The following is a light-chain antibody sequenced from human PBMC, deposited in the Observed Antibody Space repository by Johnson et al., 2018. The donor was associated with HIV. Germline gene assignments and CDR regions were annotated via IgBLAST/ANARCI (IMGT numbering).Light chain of an antibody. J-gene: IGLJ1*01. V-gene: IGLV1-51*01. Sequence: QPVLTQPPSVSAAPGQKVTISCSGTSSNIGNNYVSWYQHLPGTAPKVLIYDNDKRPSGIPDRFSGSKSGTSATLGITGLQTGDEADYYCGTWDSSLSAGRYVFGTGTKVTVL. CDR1: SSNIGNNY. CDR3: GTWDSSLSAGRYV. CDR2: DND.